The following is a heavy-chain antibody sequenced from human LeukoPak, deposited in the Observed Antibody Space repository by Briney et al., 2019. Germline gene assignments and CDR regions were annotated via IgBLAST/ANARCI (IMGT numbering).Heavy chain of an antibody. CDR3: ASYPRYSSSPPFDY. Sequence: SVKVSCKASGYTFTGYYMDWVPQAPGQGLEWIGWINPNTGGTNYAQKFQARVTMTRDTTISTAYMELSRLTSDDTAVYYCASYPRYSSSPPFDYWGQGTLVTVSS. D-gene: IGHD6-6*01. CDR2: INPNTGGT. J-gene: IGHJ4*02. CDR1: GYTFTGYY. V-gene: IGHV1-2*02.